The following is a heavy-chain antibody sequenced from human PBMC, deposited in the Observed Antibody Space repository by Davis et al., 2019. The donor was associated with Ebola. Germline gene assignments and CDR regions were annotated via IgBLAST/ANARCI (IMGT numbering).Heavy chain of an antibody. J-gene: IGHJ4*02. CDR2: INHSGST. CDR3: ATAVGAVIDY. V-gene: IGHV4-34*01. D-gene: IGHD1-26*01. CDR1: GGSFSGYY. Sequence: SETLSLTCAVYGGSFSGYYWSWIRQPPGKGLEWIGEINHSGSTNYNPSLKSRVTISVDTSKNQFSLKLSSVTAADTAVYYCATAVGAVIDYWGQGTLVTVSS.